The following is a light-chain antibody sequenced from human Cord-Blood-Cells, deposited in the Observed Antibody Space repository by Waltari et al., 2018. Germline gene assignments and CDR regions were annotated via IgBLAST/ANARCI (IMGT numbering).Light chain of an antibody. Sequence: KMTKSPSSLSESLGKRVTITCRASQSISSYLNWYQQKPGKAPKLLIYAASSLQSGVPSRFSGSGSGTDFTLTISSLQPEDFATYYCQQSYSTQTFGQGTKVEIK. CDR3: QQSYSTQT. J-gene: IGKJ1*01. V-gene: IGKV1-39*01. CDR1: QSISSY. CDR2: AAS.